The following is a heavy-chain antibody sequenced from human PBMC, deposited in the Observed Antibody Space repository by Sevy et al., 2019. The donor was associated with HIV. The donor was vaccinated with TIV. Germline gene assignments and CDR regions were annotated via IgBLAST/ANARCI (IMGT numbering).Heavy chain of an antibody. V-gene: IGHV3-30*04. CDR2: ISYDGNNK. CDR1: GFTFSSYA. Sequence: GGSLRLSCAASGFTFSSYAMHWVRQAPGKGLEWVAVISYDGNNKYHADSVKDRFTISRDNSKNTLYLQMNSLRAEDTAVYYCARDRGFSSTSEYGMDVWGQGTTVTVSS. D-gene: IGHD2-2*01. CDR3: ARDRGFSSTSEYGMDV. J-gene: IGHJ6*02.